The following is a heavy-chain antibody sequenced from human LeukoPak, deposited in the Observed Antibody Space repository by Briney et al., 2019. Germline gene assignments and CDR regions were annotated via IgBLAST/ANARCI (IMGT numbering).Heavy chain of an antibody. V-gene: IGHV4-4*08. CDR3: ARGYFY. D-gene: IGHD3-9*01. J-gene: IGHJ4*02. CDR1: GVSISNYY. Sequence: SETLSLTCIDSGVSISNYYWSWIRQPPGKGLEWIGYVYNSGRTSYNPYLKGRVSISADMPKNQFSLKLTSVTAADTAVYYCARGYFYWGQGALVTVSS. CDR2: VYNSGRT.